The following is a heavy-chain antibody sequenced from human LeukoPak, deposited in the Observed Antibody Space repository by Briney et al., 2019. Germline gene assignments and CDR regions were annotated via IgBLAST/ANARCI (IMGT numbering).Heavy chain of an antibody. V-gene: IGHV3-48*01. Sequence: GGSLRLSCAASGFTFSSYSMNWVRQAPGKGLEWVSYISSSTIYYADSVKGRFTISRDNAKNSLYLQMNSLRAEDTAVYYCAITDYYDSSGYCPYWGQGTLVTVSS. J-gene: IGHJ4*02. D-gene: IGHD3-22*01. CDR2: ISSSTI. CDR1: GFTFSSYS. CDR3: AITDYYDSSGYCPY.